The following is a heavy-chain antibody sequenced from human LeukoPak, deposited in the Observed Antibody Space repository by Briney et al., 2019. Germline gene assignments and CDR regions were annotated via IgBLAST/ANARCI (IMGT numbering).Heavy chain of an antibody. Sequence: PSETLSLTCAVYGGSFSGYYWSWIRQPPGKGLEWIGYIYYSGNTNSNPSLKSRVAISVDTSKSQVSLRLNSVTAADTAVYYRARSPMTTVTSWYFDLWGRGTLVTVSS. CDR2: IYYSGNT. V-gene: IGHV4-59*01. CDR3: ARSPMTTVTSWYFDL. D-gene: IGHD4-17*01. J-gene: IGHJ2*01. CDR1: GGSFSGYY.